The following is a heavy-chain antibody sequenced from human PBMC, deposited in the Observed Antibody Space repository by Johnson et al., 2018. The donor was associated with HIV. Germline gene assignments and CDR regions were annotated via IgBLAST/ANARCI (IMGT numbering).Heavy chain of an antibody. CDR2: ISSRGSTM. D-gene: IGHD6-6*01. J-gene: IGHJ3*02. Sequence: QVQLVESGGGLVKPGGSLRLSCAAPGLTFSDYYMTWIRQAPGKGLEWVSYISSRGSTMYYADSVKGRFTISRDNAKNSLYLQMNSLRAEDTAVYYCARPDSSSARAHDAFDIWGQGTMVTVSS. CDR1: GLTFSDYY. V-gene: IGHV3-11*04. CDR3: ARPDSSSARAHDAFDI.